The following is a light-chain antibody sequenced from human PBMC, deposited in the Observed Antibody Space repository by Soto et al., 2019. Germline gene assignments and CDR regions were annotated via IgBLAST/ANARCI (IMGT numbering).Light chain of an antibody. CDR3: QPAGT. CDR2: GAS. J-gene: IGKJ1*01. V-gene: IGKV3-15*01. CDR1: QSVSSN. Sequence: EIVMTQSPATLSVSPGERATLSCRASQSVSSNLAWYHQKPGKAPRLLIYGASTRATGIPARCSGSGSGTEFTLTISSLQAEYFAVYYCQPAGTFGQGTKVEIK.